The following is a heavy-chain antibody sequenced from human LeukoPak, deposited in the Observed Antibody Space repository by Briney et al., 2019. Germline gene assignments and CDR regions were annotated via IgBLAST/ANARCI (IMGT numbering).Heavy chain of an antibody. D-gene: IGHD5-12*01. J-gene: IGHJ5*02. CDR3: ARDQGWLRLYWFDP. CDR1: GGSISSSSYY. CDR2: IYYSGST. V-gene: IGHV4-39*07. Sequence: SETLSLTCTVSGGSISSSSYYWGWIRQPPGKGLEWIGSIYYSGSTYYNPSLKSRVTISVDTSKNQFSLKLSSVTAADTAVYYCARDQGWLRLYWFDPWGQGTLVTVSS.